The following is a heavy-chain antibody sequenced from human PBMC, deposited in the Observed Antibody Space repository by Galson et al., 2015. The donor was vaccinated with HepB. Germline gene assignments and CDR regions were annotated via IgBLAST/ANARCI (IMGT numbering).Heavy chain of an antibody. CDR1: GFTVSSNY. V-gene: IGHV3-66*02. CDR2: IYSGNNT. CDR3: ARDYMVTTKNWFDP. D-gene: IGHD2-21*02. J-gene: IGHJ5*02. Sequence: SLRLSCAASGFTVSSNYMSWVRQAPGKGLEWVSVIYSGNNTYYADSVKGRFTISRDKSKNTLYLQMNSLRAEDTAVYYCARDYMVTTKNWFDPWGQGTLVTVSS.